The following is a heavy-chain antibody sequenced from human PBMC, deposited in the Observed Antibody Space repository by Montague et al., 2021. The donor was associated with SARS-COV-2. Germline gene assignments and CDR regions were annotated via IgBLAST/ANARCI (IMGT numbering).Heavy chain of an antibody. V-gene: IGHV4-59*13. D-gene: IGHD3-10*01. CDR3: ARSGAVPMD. J-gene: IGHJ4*02. CDR2: FYHSGGT. CDR1: GGSISSYF. Sequence: SETLSLTCTVSGGSISSYFWSWIRQSPGKGLEWIGYFYHSGGTKYSPSLKSRVTILGDTSKNQFSLKLSSVTTADTAVYYCARSGAVPMDWGQGTLVTVSS.